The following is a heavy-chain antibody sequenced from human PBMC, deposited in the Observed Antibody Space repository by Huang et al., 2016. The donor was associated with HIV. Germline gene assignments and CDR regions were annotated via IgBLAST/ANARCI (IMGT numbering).Heavy chain of an antibody. CDR1: DDSINSRSYY. Sequence: QLQLQESGPGLVKPSETLSLTCSVSDDSINSRSYYWGWIRQPPGKGLEWSGSVYYGGSTYYNPSIKSRVTMAVDTSRNQFSLKLSSVTTADTAVYYCARHVKDSSWYVGWFDPWGQGTLVTVSS. J-gene: IGHJ5*02. CDR3: ARHVKDSSWYVGWFDP. V-gene: IGHV4-39*01. D-gene: IGHD6-13*01. CDR2: VYYGGST.